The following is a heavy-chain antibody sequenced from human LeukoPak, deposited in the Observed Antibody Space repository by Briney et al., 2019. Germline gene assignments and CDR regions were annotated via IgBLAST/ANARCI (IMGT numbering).Heavy chain of an antibody. CDR2: ISSSSSTI. CDR1: GFTFSSYS. J-gene: IGHJ3*02. V-gene: IGHV3-48*01. CDR3: ARAENDAFDI. Sequence: GGFLRLSCAASGFTFSSYSMNWVRQAPGKGLEWVSYISSSSSTIYYADSVKGRFTISRDNAKNSLYLQMNSLRAEDTAVYYCARAENDAFDIWGQGTMVTVSS.